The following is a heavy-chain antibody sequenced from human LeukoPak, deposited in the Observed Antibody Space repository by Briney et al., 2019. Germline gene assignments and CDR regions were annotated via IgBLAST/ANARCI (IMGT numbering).Heavy chain of an antibody. Sequence: SETLSLTCTVSGGSISSGGYYWSWIRQHPGTGLEWIGYIYYSGSTYYNPSLKSRVTISVDTSKNQFSLKLSSVTAADTAVYYCARPRSGSSGLDFDYWGQGTLVTVSS. D-gene: IGHD3-10*01. CDR2: IYYSGST. J-gene: IGHJ4*02. CDR1: GGSISSGGYY. CDR3: ARPRSGSSGLDFDY. V-gene: IGHV4-31*03.